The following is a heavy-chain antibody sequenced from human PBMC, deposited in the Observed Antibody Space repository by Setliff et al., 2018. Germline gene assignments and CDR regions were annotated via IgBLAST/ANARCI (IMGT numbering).Heavy chain of an antibody. CDR1: DDSIYSDYYF. Sequence: LSLTCTVSDDSIYSDYYFWGWIRQPPGKGLEWIGTISSSGTSKYNSSLGGRATLSIDVPERQFALRLSSVTDADTAVYFCAREGRWDYSYPIYWGQGIRVTVSS. CDR3: AREGRWDYSYPIY. V-gene: IGHV4-39*01. J-gene: IGHJ4*02. CDR2: ISSSGTS. D-gene: IGHD4-4*01.